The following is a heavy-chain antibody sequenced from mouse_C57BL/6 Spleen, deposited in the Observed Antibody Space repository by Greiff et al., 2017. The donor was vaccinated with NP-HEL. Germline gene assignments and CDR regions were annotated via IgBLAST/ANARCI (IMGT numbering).Heavy chain of an antibody. Sequence: EVQRVESGGGLVKPGGSLKLSCAASGFTFSDYGMHWVRQAPEKGLEWVAYISSGSSTIYYADTVKGRFTISRDNAKNTLFLQMTSLRSEDTAMYYCARGGYDGYRAWFAYWGQGTLVTVSA. CDR3: ARGGYDGYRAWFAY. CDR2: ISSGSSTI. J-gene: IGHJ3*01. D-gene: IGHD2-3*01. CDR1: GFTFSDYG. V-gene: IGHV5-17*01.